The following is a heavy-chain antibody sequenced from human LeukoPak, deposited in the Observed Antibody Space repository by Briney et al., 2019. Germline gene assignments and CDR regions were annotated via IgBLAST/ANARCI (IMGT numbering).Heavy chain of an antibody. CDR1: GYTLTELS. CDR3: ATLDSETLDFDC. D-gene: IGHD3-9*01. J-gene: IGHJ4*02. CDR2: FDPEDGET. V-gene: IGHV1-24*01. Sequence: ASVKVSCKVSGYTLTELSMHWVRQAPGKGLEWMGGFDPEDGETIYAQKFQGRVTMTEDTSTDTASMRLSSLSSEDTAVYYCATLDSETLDFDCWGQGTLVTVSS.